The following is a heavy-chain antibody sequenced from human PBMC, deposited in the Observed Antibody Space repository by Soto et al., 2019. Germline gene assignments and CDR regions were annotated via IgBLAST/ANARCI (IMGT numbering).Heavy chain of an antibody. D-gene: IGHD5-18*01. CDR3: ARLPRYYIDY. Sequence: EVQLVESGGGLVQPGGSLRLSCAASGFTFSSYEMNWVHQAPGKGLEWVSYISSSGSTIYYADSVKGRFTISRDNAKNSLYLQMNSLRAEDTAVYYCARLPRYYIDYWGQGTLVTVSS. CDR2: ISSSGSTI. V-gene: IGHV3-48*03. CDR1: GFTFSSYE. J-gene: IGHJ4*02.